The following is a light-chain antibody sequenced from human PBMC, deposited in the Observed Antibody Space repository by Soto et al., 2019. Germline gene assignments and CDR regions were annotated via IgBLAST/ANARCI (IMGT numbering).Light chain of an antibody. CDR2: AAS. Sequence: DIQMTQSPSSLSASVGDRVTVTCRASQSISNYLNWYQQKPGKAPKVLIYAASSLESGVPSRISGSGSGTDFTLTITSLQPEDFATYYCQQTYSTPYTFGQGTKLEIK. J-gene: IGKJ2*01. CDR3: QQTYSTPYT. CDR1: QSISNY. V-gene: IGKV1-39*01.